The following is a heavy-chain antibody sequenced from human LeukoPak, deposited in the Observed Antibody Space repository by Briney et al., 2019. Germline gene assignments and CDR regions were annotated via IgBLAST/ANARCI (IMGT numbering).Heavy chain of an antibody. D-gene: IGHD3-16*01. V-gene: IGHV3-21*01. Sequence: SEKDRFTIPRDNTKNSVYLQMNSLRAEDTAVYYCERDWRSNYYPMDVWGHGTTVTVSS. CDR3: ERDWRSNYYPMDV. J-gene: IGHJ6*02.